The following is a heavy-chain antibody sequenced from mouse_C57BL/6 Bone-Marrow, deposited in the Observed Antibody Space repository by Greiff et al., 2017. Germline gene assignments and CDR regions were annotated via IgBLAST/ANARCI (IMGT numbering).Heavy chain of an antibody. CDR1: GYTFTSYW. D-gene: IGHD4-1*01. Sequence: VQLQQPGAELVKPGASVKLSCKASGYTFTSYWMHWVKQRPGQGLEWIGMIHPNSGSTNYNEKFKSKATLTVEKSSSTAYMQLSSLTSEDSAVYYCASLTGTLFAYWGQGTLVTVSA. CDR3: ASLTGTLFAY. J-gene: IGHJ3*01. V-gene: IGHV1-64*01. CDR2: IHPNSGST.